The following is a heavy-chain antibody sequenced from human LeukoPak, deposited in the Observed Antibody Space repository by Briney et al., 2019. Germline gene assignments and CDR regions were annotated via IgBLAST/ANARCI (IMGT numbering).Heavy chain of an antibody. Sequence: SVKVSCKASGGTFSSYAISWVRQAPGQGLEWMGGIIPIFGTANYAQKFQGRVTITTDESTSTAYMELSSLRSEDAAVYYCARGVSSTSSTYYYYYYMDVWGKGTTVTVSS. CDR2: IIPIFGTA. J-gene: IGHJ6*03. CDR1: GGTFSSYA. V-gene: IGHV1-69*05. CDR3: ARGVSSTSSTYYYYYYMDV. D-gene: IGHD2-2*01.